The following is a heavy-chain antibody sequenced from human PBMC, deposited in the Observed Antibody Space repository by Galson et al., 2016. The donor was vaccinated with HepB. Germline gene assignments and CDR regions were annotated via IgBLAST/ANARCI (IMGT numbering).Heavy chain of an antibody. CDR1: GGSIGSTNW. CDR2: ISVSGST. Sequence: ETLSLTCAVSGGSIGSTNWWNWVRQPPGKGLEWIGEISVSGSTNYNPSLKSRVTISIDEYKSQFSLKLSSVTAADTAVYYCARARKPSYYYYGMDVWGQGTLVTVSS. D-gene: IGHD1-14*01. J-gene: IGHJ6*02. V-gene: IGHV4-4*02. CDR3: ARARKPSYYYYGMDV.